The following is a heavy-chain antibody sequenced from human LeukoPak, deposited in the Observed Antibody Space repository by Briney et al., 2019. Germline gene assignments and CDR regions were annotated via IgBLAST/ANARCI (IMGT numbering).Heavy chain of an antibody. J-gene: IGHJ2*01. V-gene: IGHV4-34*01. CDR3: AREDWYFDL. CDR2: INHSGST. Sequence: SETLSLTCAVDGGTFTDFYWAWIRQPPGKGPEWIGEINHSGSTNYSPSLKSRVTISLDTSKNQFFLRLTSVTAADTAVYYCAREDWYFDLWGRGTLVTVSS. CDR1: GGTFTDFY.